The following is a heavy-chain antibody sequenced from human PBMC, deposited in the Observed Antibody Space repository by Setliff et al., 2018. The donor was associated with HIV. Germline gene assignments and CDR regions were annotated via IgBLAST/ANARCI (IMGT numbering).Heavy chain of an antibody. CDR3: AKRGFVSAWYDEPVQFYYYMDV. V-gene: IGHV3-23*01. CDR2: ISATAGDT. Sequence: GGSLRLSCAASGFSFRTYAMSWVRQAPGKGLEWVSAISATAGDTYYADSVKGRFTISRDNSKNTLYLQINSLRAEDTAVYYCAKRGFVSAWYDEPVQFYYYMDVWGKGTTVTVSS. J-gene: IGHJ6*03. CDR1: GFSFRTYA. D-gene: IGHD6-19*01.